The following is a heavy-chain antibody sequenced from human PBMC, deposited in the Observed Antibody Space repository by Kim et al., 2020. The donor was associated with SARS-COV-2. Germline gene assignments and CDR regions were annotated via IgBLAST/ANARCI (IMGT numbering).Heavy chain of an antibody. CDR1: GGSISSGGYY. V-gene: IGHV4-31*03. J-gene: IGHJ6*02. CDR3: ARDQQGYYTIDV. CDR2: IYDSGTT. Sequence: SETLSLTCTVSGGSISSGGYYWGWVRQHPGKGLEWMGYIYDSGTTYYNPSLKSRITGSIDTSKNQFSLKLTSVTAADTGVYYCARDQQGYYTIDVWGQGTTVTVSS.